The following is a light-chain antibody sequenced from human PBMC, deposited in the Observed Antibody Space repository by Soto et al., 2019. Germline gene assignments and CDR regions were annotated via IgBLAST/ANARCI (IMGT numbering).Light chain of an antibody. Sequence: EIVLTQSPGTLSLSPGERATLSCRASQSVSSSYLAWYQQKPGQAPRLLIYGASSRATGIPDRFSGSGSGTDITLTTSRLESEDFAVYYCQQYGSSPQTFGPGTKVEIK. CDR3: QQYGSSPQT. CDR2: GAS. J-gene: IGKJ1*01. V-gene: IGKV3-20*01. CDR1: QSVSSSY.